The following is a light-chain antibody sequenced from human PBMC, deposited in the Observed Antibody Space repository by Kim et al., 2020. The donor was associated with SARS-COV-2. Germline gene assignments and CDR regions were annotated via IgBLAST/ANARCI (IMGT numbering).Light chain of an antibody. CDR3: SLFYSGVRV. CDR1: PGGVTSGHS. V-gene: IGLV7-46*01. Sequence: PGRTVTPTCHSSPGGVTSGHSPYWFQQRPAQAPRTLIYEATNKQSWTPARFSGSLLGGKAAVTLSGAQPEDEADYYCSLFYSGVRVFGGGTQLTVL. CDR2: EAT. J-gene: IGLJ3*02.